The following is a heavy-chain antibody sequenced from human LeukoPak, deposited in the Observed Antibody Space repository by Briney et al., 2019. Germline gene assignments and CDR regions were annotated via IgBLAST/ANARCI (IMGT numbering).Heavy chain of an antibody. CDR1: GDSISNFY. Sequence: SETPSLTCTVSGDSISNFYWSWIRQPAGKGLEWIGRIYSSGSANYNPSLKSRVTMSVDTSKNQFSLKLSSVTAADTAVYYCARDARGYGDYPGYYYGMDVWGQGTTVTVSS. V-gene: IGHV4-4*07. CDR2: IYSSGSA. CDR3: ARDARGYGDYPGYYYGMDV. D-gene: IGHD4-17*01. J-gene: IGHJ6*02.